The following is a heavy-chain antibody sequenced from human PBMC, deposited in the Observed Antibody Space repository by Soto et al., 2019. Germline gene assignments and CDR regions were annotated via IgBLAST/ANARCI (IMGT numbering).Heavy chain of an antibody. CDR2: IYYSGST. Sequence: SETMCLTWTVSGGSISSYYGSWIRQHPGKGLEWIGYIYYSGSTNYNPSLKSRVTISVDTSKNQFSLKLSSVTAADTAVYYCASSYYYDSSGSYYFDYWGQGTLVTVSS. CDR1: GGSISSYY. CDR3: ASSYYYDSSGSYYFDY. D-gene: IGHD3-22*01. V-gene: IGHV4-59*08. J-gene: IGHJ4*02.